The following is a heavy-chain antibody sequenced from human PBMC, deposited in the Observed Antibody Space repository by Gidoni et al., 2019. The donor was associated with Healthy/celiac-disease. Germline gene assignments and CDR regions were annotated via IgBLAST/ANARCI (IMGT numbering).Heavy chain of an antibody. J-gene: IGHJ4*02. CDR1: GFTFSSYG. Sequence: QVQLVESGGGVVQPGRSLRLSCAASGFTFSSYGMHWVRQAPGKGLEWVAVISYDGSNKYYADSVKGRFTISRDNSKNTLYLQMNSLRAEDTAVYYCAKIRSSGWYPTDFDYWGQGTLVTVSS. CDR3: AKIRSSGWYPTDFDY. V-gene: IGHV3-30*18. CDR2: ISYDGSNK. D-gene: IGHD6-19*01.